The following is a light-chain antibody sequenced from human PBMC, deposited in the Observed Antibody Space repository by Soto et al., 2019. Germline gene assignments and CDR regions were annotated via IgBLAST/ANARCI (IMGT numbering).Light chain of an antibody. V-gene: IGLV1-40*01. J-gene: IGLJ1*01. Sequence: QSALTRPPSVSGAPGQRVTISCTGSSSNIGAGYDVHWYQQLPGTAPKLLIYDNTNRPSGVPDRFSGSKSGTSASLAITGLQAEDEADYYCQSYDRSLSGSRVFGTGTKVT. CDR3: QSYDRSLSGSRV. CDR1: SSNIGAGYD. CDR2: DNT.